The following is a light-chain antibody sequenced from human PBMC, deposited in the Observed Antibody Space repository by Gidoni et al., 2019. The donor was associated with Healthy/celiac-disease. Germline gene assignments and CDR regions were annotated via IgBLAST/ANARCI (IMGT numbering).Light chain of an antibody. CDR1: QSVSSSY. J-gene: IGKJ1*01. CDR2: GAS. Sequence: EIVLTQSPGTLSLSPGERATLSCRASQSVSSSYLAWYQQKPVKAPRLLIYGASSRATGIPDRFIGSGSWTDLTVTISRLEPADFAVYYCQQYGSSVWTFGQGTKVEIK. V-gene: IGKV3-20*01. CDR3: QQYGSSVWT.